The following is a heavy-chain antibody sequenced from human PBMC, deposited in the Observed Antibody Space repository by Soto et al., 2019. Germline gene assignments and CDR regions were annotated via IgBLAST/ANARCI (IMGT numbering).Heavy chain of an antibody. CDR1: GFTFSSYA. D-gene: IGHD6-25*01. J-gene: IGHJ6*02. CDR3: ARAAAGMDV. Sequence: SLRLSCAASGFTFSSYAMHWVRQAPGKGLEWVAVISYDGSNKYYADSVKGRFTISRDNSRNTLYLQMNSLRAEDTAVYYCARAAAGMDVWGQGTTVTVS. V-gene: IGHV3-30-3*01. CDR2: ISYDGSNK.